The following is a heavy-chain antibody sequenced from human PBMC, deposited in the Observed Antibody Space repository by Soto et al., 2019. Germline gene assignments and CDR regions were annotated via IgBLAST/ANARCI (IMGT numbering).Heavy chain of an antibody. V-gene: IGHV3-21*01. CDR1: GFTFSSYS. D-gene: IGHD3-10*01. CDR2: ISSSSSYI. Sequence: GGSLRLSCAASGFTFSSYSMNWVRQAPGKGLEWVSSISSSSSYIYYADSVKGRFTISRDNAKNSLYLQMNSLRAEDTAVYYCARDRITMVRGVHNPIDYWGRGTLVTVSS. CDR3: ARDRITMVRGVHNPIDY. J-gene: IGHJ4*02.